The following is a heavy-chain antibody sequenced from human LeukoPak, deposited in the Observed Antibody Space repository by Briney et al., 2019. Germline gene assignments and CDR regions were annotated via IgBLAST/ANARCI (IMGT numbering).Heavy chain of an antibody. CDR1: GYTLTELS. D-gene: IGHD3-22*01. CDR2: FDPEDGET. J-gene: IGHJ5*02. V-gene: IGHV1-24*01. CDR3: AREGRVYYYDSSGYSGWFDP. Sequence: ASVKVSCKVSGYTLTELSMHWVRQAPGKGLEWMGGFDPEDGETIYAQKFQGRVTMTEDTSTDTAYMELSSLRSEDTAVYYCAREGRVYYYDSSGYSGWFDPWGQGTLVTVSS.